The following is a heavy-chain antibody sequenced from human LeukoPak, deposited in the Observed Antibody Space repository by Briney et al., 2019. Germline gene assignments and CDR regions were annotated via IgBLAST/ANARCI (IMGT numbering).Heavy chain of an antibody. CDR2: TSFDGGNK. Sequence: GGSLRLSCAVSRFAFSNYGMSWVRQAPGKGLEWVAVTSFDGGNKHYADSVKGRFTISRDNSKNTLYLQMNTLRVEDTAVYYCAKGRLLGAPWGMDVWGQGTTVTVSS. CDR1: RFAFSNYG. CDR3: AKGRLLGAPWGMDV. V-gene: IGHV3-30*18. J-gene: IGHJ6*02. D-gene: IGHD1-26*01.